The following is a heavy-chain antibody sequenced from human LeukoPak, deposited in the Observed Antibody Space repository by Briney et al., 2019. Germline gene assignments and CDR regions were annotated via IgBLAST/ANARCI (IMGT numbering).Heavy chain of an antibody. CDR3: ATPGMVNDAFDI. J-gene: IGHJ3*02. V-gene: IGHV4-38-2*01. CDR2: ISHSGST. D-gene: IGHD5-18*01. CDR1: GYSIRSDFF. Sequence: PSETLSLTCAVSGYSIRSDFFWGWIRQPPGKGLEWIGSISHSGSTYYSPSLKSRVTISIDTAKNKFPLNLSSVTAADTAVYYCATPGMVNDAFDIWGQGTMVTVSS.